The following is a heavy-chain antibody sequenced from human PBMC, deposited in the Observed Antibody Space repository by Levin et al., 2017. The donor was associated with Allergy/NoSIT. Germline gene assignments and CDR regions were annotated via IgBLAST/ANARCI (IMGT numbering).Heavy chain of an antibody. D-gene: IGHD3-22*01. CDR3: AKGRAAYYYDSSELNWFDP. Sequence: GGSLRLSCAASGFTFSSYAMSWVRQAPGKGLEWVSAISGSGGSTYYADSVKGRFTISRDNSKNTLYLQMNSLRAEDTAVYYCAKGRAAYYYDSSELNWFDPWGQGTLVTVSS. CDR2: ISGSGGST. V-gene: IGHV3-23*01. CDR1: GFTFSSYA. J-gene: IGHJ5*02.